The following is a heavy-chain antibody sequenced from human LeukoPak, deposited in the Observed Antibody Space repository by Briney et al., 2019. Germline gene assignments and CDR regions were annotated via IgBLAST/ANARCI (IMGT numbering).Heavy chain of an antibody. CDR2: INSDGSST. J-gene: IGHJ5*02. Sequence: PGGSLRLSCAASGFTFSSYWMHLVPQAPGKGLVWVSLINSDGSSTSYADSVKGRFTISRDNAKNTLYLQMNSLRVEDTAVYYCGREAVAGLIDPWGQGTLVTVSS. CDR3: GREAVAGLIDP. D-gene: IGHD6-19*01. V-gene: IGHV3-74*01. CDR1: GFTFSSYW.